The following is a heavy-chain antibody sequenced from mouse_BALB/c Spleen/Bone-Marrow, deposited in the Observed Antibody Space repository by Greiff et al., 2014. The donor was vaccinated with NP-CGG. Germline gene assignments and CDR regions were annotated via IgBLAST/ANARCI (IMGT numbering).Heavy chain of an antibody. CDR1: GYTLSRYW. D-gene: IGHD2-1*01. CDR2: ILPGSGST. CDR3: ARNYGNYVWFAN. V-gene: IGHV1-9*01. Sequence: VQLQQSGAELMKPGASVKISCKATGYTLSRYWIEWVKQRPGHGLEWIGEILPGSGSTNYNEKFKGKATSTADTSSNTAYMQLSSLTSEDSAVYYCARNYGNYVWFANWGQGTLVTVSA. J-gene: IGHJ3*01.